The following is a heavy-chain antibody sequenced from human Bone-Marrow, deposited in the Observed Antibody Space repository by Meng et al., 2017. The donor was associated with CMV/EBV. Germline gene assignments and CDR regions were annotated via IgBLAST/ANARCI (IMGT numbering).Heavy chain of an antibody. CDR1: GYTFTSYG. CDR3: AGQEGGYDFWSGYPLYYYYGMDV. V-gene: IGHV1-58*02. CDR2: IVVGSGNT. D-gene: IGHD3-3*01. J-gene: IGHJ6*02. Sequence: SVKVSCKASGYTFTSYGISWVRQAPGQGLEWIGWIVVGSGNTNYAQKFQERVTTTRDMSTSTAYMELSSLRSEDTAVYYCAGQEGGYDFWSGYPLYYYYGMDVWGQGTTVTVSS.